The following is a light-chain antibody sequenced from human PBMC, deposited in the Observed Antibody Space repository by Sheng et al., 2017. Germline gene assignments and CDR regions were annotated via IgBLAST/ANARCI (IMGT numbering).Light chain of an antibody. J-gene: IGLJ1*01. V-gene: IGLV2-8*01. CDR3: SSYAGSNNLYV. Sequence: QSALTQPPSASGSPGQSVTISCTGTSSDIGDYNYVSWYQQHPGKAPKLIIYEVNERPSGVPDRFSGSKSGNTASLTVSGLQAEDEADYYCSSYAGSNNLYVFGTGTKVTVL. CDR1: SSDIGDYNY. CDR2: EVN.